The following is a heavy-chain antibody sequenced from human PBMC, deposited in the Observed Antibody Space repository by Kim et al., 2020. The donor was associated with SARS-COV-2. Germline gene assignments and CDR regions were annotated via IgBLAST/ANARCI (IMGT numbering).Heavy chain of an antibody. CDR1: GFTFSTYD. Sequence: GGSLRLSCAASGFTFSTYDMHWVRQAPGKGLEYVAAISSDGSTTYYADSVKGRFTISRDNSKNTLYLQMGSLRAEDMAVYYCARGDYYASGRTVDYWGQGTLVTVSS. CDR3: ARGDYYASGRTVDY. CDR2: ISSDGSTT. D-gene: IGHD3-10*01. J-gene: IGHJ4*02. V-gene: IGHV3-64*02.